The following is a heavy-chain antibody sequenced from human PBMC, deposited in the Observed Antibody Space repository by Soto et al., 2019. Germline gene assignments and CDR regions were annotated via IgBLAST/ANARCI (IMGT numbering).Heavy chain of an antibody. CDR3: VRKIAGAGPDAFDM. CDR1: RFPFSYYA. J-gene: IGHJ3*02. V-gene: IGHV3-30-3*01. CDR2: ILSDGSKQ. D-gene: IGHD6-19*01. Sequence: GGSLRLSCAASRFPFSYYAMHWIRQAPGKGLEWMAVILSDGSKQYYAESVKGRFTISRDNSKSTLYLQMNSLRVEDTAVYYSVRKIAGAGPDAFDMGGQGKMVTVSS.